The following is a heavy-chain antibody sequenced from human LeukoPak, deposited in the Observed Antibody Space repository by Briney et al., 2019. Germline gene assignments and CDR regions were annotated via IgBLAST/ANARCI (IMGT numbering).Heavy chain of an antibody. CDR1: GGTFSSYA. CDR3: ASAFYYGSGNYVDY. V-gene: IGHV1-69*13. D-gene: IGHD3-10*01. J-gene: IGHJ4*02. CDR2: IIPIFGTA. Sequence: SVKVSCKASGGTFSSYAISWVRQAPGQGLEWMGGIIPIFGTANYAQKFQGRVTITADESTSTAYMELSSLRSEDTAVYYCASAFYYGSGNYVDYWGQGTLVTVSS.